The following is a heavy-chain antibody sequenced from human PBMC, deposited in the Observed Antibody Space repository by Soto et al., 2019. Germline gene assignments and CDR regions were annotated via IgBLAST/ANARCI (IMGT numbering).Heavy chain of an antibody. V-gene: IGHV4-34*01. Sequence: SETLSLTCAVYGGSFSGYYWSWIRQPPGKGLERIGEINHSGSTNYNPSLKSRVTISVDTSKNQFSLKLSSVTAADTAVYYCARGIGGFLNGLSIWFDPWGQGTLVTVSS. CDR1: GGSFSGYY. CDR2: INHSGST. D-gene: IGHD3-10*01. CDR3: ARGIGGFLNGLSIWFDP. J-gene: IGHJ5*02.